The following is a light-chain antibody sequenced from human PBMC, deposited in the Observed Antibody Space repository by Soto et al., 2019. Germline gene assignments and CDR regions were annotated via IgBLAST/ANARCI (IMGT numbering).Light chain of an antibody. J-gene: IGLJ1*01. V-gene: IGLV1-44*01. CDR1: SSNIGSNT. Sequence: QSVLTQPPSASGTPGQRVTISCSGSSSNIGSNTVNWYQQLPGTAPKLLIYSNNQRPSGVPDRFSGSKSGTSASLAISGLQSEDEADYYCAAWDDSRMRVFGTGTKVTVL. CDR2: SNN. CDR3: AAWDDSRMRV.